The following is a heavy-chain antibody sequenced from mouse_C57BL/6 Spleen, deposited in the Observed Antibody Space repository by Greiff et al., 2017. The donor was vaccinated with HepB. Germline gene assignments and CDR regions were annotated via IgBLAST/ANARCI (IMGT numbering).Heavy chain of an antibody. D-gene: IGHD1-1*02. CDR1: GYTFTDYY. CDR3: AREVGGTYYYAMDY. V-gene: IGHV1-26*01. J-gene: IGHJ4*01. CDR2: INPNNGGT. Sequence: VQLQQSGPELVKPGASVKISCKASGYTFTDYYMNWVKQSHGKSLEWIGDINPNNGGTSYNQKFKGKATLTVDKSSSTAYMELRSLTSEDSAVYYCAREVGGTYYYAMDYWGQGTSVTVSS.